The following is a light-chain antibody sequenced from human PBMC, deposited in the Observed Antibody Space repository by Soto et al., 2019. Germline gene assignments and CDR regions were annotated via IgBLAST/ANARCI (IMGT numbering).Light chain of an antibody. CDR3: CSYAGSSTYVV. Sequence: QSALTQSASVSGSPGQSITISCTGSSRDVGNYNLVSWYQQHPGKAPKLMSYEVSKRPSGVANRFSGSKSGNTASLTISGLQAEDEADYYCCSYAGSSTYVVFGGGTKVTVL. J-gene: IGLJ2*01. V-gene: IGLV2-23*02. CDR1: SRDVGNYNL. CDR2: EVS.